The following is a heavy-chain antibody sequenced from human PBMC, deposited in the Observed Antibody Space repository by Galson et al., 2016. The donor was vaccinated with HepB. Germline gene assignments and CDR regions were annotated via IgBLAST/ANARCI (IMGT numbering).Heavy chain of an antibody. D-gene: IGHD6-19*01. V-gene: IGHV3-33*01. J-gene: IGHJ5*01. CDR2: TWFDGSNS. Sequence: SLRLSCAASGFTFSTYGMHWVRQAPGKGLEWVALTWFDGSNSFYADSVKGRFTISGDNARNTLYLQMNSLRAEDTAVYYCARDGGVAGFFALDSWGQGTLVTVSS. CDR1: GFTFSTYG. CDR3: ARDGGVAGFFALDS.